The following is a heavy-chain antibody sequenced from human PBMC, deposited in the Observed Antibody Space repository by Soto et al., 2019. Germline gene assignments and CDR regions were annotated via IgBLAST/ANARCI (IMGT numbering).Heavy chain of an antibody. J-gene: IGHJ5*02. Sequence: EVQLVETGGGLIQPGGSLRLSCAASGLTVSANYMNWVRQTPGKGLELVSGIDSVGRTYYADSVKGRFTISRDNSKNTLYLKMSSLRAEDTAVYYCARDLELGWFDPWGQGTLVTVSS. D-gene: IGHD1-26*01. CDR1: GLTVSANY. CDR3: ARDLELGWFDP. CDR2: IDSVGRT. V-gene: IGHV3-53*02.